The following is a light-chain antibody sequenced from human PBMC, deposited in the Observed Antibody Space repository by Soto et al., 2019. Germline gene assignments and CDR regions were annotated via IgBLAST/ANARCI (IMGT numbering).Light chain of an antibody. V-gene: IGKV4-1*01. Sequence: DIVMTQSPDSLAVSLGERATINCKSSQSILYNSNNKNYLAWYQQKPGQPPKLLIYWASIRESGVPDRFSGSGSGTDFTLTISSLQAEDVAVYYCQQYYSHPALTFGGGTKVEIK. J-gene: IGKJ4*01. CDR1: QSILYNSNNKNY. CDR2: WAS. CDR3: QQYYSHPALT.